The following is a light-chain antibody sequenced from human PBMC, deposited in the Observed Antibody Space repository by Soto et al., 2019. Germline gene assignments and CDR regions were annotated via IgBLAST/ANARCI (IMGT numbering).Light chain of an antibody. Sequence: DIQMTQSPSTLSASVGDRVTITCRASQTIGGWLAWFQQKPGKAPNLLIYGVSSVESGVPSRFSGSGSGTTFTLTITNLQPDDFATYYCQQYADDSWTFGEGTKVEGK. CDR1: QTIGGW. CDR3: QQYADDSWT. CDR2: GVS. V-gene: IGKV1-5*03. J-gene: IGKJ1*01.